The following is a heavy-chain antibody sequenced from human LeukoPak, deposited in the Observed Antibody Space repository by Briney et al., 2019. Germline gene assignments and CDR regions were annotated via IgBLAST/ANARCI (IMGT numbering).Heavy chain of an antibody. Sequence: PGGSLRLSRAASGITFTTYALSWVRQAPGKGLEWVSVITGNGGSTDYADSLKGRFTISRDNSKNTLYLQMNSLRAEDTAVYYCAKLSDDPIGALGTMVTVSS. CDR1: GITFTTYA. D-gene: IGHD3-16*01. V-gene: IGHV3-23*01. CDR3: AKLSDDPI. J-gene: IGHJ3*02. CDR2: ITGNGGST.